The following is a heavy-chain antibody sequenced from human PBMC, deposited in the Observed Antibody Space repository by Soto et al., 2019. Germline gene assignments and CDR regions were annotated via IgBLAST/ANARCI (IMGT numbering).Heavy chain of an antibody. CDR3: ARHGVSGSPKGGMDV. J-gene: IGHJ6*02. CDR2: IYPGDSDT. CDR1: GYSFTSYW. Sequence: PGESLKISCKGSGYSFTSYWIGWVRQMPGKGLEWMGIIYPGDSDTRYSPSFQGQVTISADKSISTAYLQWSSLKASDTATYYCARHGVSGSPKGGMDVWGQGTTVTVSS. V-gene: IGHV5-51*01. D-gene: IGHD1-26*01.